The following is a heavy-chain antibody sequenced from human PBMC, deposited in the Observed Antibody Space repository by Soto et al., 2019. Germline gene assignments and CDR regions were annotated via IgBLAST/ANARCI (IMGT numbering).Heavy chain of an antibody. D-gene: IGHD6-19*01. J-gene: IGHJ3*02. CDR1: GGTFSSYT. V-gene: IGHV1-69*02. Sequence: QVQLVQSGAEVKKPGSSVKVSCKASGGTFSSYTISWVRQAPGQGLKWMGRIIPILGIANYAQKFQGRVTITADKSTSTAYMELSSLRSEDTAVYYCAARMGIAVAGKTAFDIWGQGTMVTVSS. CDR3: AARMGIAVAGKTAFDI. CDR2: IIPILGIA.